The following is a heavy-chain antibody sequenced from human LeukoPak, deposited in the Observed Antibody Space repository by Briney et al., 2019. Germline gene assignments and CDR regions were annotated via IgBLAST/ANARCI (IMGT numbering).Heavy chain of an antibody. CDR1: SDPFTNYF. Sequence: SETLSLTCSVSSDPFTNYFWSWVRQPPGKGLEWIGYVCFDGTTNYNPSLMSRVTISVNATKNQFSLRPNSVTALDTAVYFCARLTVGLYFDAWGQGALVTVSA. J-gene: IGHJ4*02. CDR2: VCFDGTT. V-gene: IGHV4-59*08. CDR3: ARLTVGLYFDA. D-gene: IGHD2-21*02.